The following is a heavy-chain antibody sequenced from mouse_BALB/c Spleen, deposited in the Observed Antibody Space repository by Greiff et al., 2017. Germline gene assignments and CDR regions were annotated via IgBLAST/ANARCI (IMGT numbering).Heavy chain of an antibody. CDR3: ARGWLRFWFAY. CDR2: ISSGGST. CDR1: GFTFSSYA. D-gene: IGHD1-1*01. V-gene: IGHV5-6-5*01. J-gene: IGHJ3*01. Sequence: VQLKESGGGLVKPGGSLKLSCAASGFTFSSYAMSWVRQTPEKRLEWVASISSGGSTYYPDSVKGRFTISRDNARNILYLQMSSLRSEDTAMYYCARGWLRFWFAYWGQGTLVTVSA.